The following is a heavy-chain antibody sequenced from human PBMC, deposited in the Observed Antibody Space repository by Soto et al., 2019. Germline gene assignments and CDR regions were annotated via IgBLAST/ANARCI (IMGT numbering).Heavy chain of an antibody. V-gene: IGHV1-18*01. Sequence: ASVKVSCKASGYTFTSYGISWGRQAPGQGLEWMGWISAYNGNTNYAQKLQGRVTMTTDTSTSTAYMELRSLRSDDTAVYYCARNYDFRSGYYSLASYYYGMDVWGQGTTVTVSS. CDR3: ARNYDFRSGYYSLASYYYGMDV. D-gene: IGHD3-3*01. J-gene: IGHJ6*02. CDR1: GYTFTSYG. CDR2: ISAYNGNT.